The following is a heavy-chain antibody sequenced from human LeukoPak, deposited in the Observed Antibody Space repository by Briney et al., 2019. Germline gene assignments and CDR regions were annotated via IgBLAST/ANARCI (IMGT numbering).Heavy chain of an antibody. CDR1: GFTFEDYG. J-gene: IGHJ4*02. CDR3: ARVASRTYGDYFDY. V-gene: IGHV3-20*04. CDR2: INWNGGST. D-gene: IGHD4-17*01. Sequence: GGSLRLSCAASGFTFEDYGMTWVRQAPGKGLECVSGINWNGGSTGYADSVKGRFTISRDNAKNSLYLQMNSLRAEDTAFYYCARVASRTYGDYFDYWGQGTLVTVSS.